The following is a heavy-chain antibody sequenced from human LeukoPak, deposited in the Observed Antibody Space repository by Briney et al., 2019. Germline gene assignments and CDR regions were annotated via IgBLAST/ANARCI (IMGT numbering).Heavy chain of an antibody. V-gene: IGHV4-61*09. CDR2: IYTSGNT. CDR1: GGSISSGSYC. J-gene: IGHJ4*02. CDR3: ARESMVRGVIAAPGFDY. D-gene: IGHD3-10*01. Sequence: PSETLSLTCTVSGGSISSGSYCWSWIRQPAGKGLEWIGHIYTSGNTNFNPSLKSRVTISVDTSKNHFSLKLSSVTAADTAVYYCARESMVRGVIAAPGFDYWGQGTLVTVSS.